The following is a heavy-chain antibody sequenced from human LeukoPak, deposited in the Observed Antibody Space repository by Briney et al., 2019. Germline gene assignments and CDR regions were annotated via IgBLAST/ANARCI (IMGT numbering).Heavy chain of an antibody. Sequence: SETLSLTCTVSGGSISSGDYYWSWIRQPPGKGLEWIGYIYYSGSTYYNPSLKSRVTISVDTSKNQFSLKLSSVTAADTAVYYCARVGSSEAFDYWGQGTLVTVSS. CDR3: ARVGSSEAFDY. V-gene: IGHV4-30-4*01. J-gene: IGHJ4*02. D-gene: IGHD3-22*01. CDR1: GGSISSGDYY. CDR2: IYYSGST.